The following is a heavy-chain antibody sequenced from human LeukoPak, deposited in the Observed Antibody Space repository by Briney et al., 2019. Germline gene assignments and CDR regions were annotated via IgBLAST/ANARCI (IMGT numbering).Heavy chain of an antibody. CDR3: TTGRIQLWN. CDR2: ISGSGGST. CDR1: GFTFSSYS. V-gene: IGHV3-23*01. J-gene: IGHJ4*02. Sequence: GGSLRLSCAASGFTFSSYSMNWVRQAPGRGLEWVSAISGSGGSTYYADSVKGRFTISRDNSKNTLYLQMNSLRAEDTAVYYCTTGRIQLWNWGQGTLVTVSS. D-gene: IGHD5-18*01.